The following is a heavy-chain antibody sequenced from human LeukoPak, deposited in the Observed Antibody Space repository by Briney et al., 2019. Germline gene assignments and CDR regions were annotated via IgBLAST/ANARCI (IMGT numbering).Heavy chain of an antibody. D-gene: IGHD4-17*01. J-gene: IGHJ3*02. Sequence: GRSLRLSCAASGFTFDDYAMHWVRQAPGKGLEWVSGISWNSGSIGYADSVKGRFTISRDNAKNSLYLQMNSLRAEDTALYYCAKDIVDYDDYLGAFDIWGQGTMVTVSS. V-gene: IGHV3-9*01. CDR3: AKDIVDYDDYLGAFDI. CDR1: GFTFDDYA. CDR2: ISWNSGSI.